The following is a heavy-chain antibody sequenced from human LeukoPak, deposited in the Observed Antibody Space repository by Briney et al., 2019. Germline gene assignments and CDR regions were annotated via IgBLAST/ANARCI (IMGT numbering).Heavy chain of an antibody. V-gene: IGHV3-30-3*01. CDR3: ARELDFWSGYSGDNLNFDY. CDR2: ISYDGSNK. Sequence: PGGSLRLSCAASGFTFSSYAMHWVRQAPGKGLEWVAVISYDGSNKYYADSVKGRFTISRDNSKNTLYLQMNSLRAEDTAVYYCARELDFWSGYSGDNLNFDYWGQGTLVTVSS. CDR1: GFTFSSYA. D-gene: IGHD3-3*01. J-gene: IGHJ4*02.